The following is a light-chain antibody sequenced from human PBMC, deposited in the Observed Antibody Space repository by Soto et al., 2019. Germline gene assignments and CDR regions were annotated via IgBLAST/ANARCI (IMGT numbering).Light chain of an antibody. CDR2: DVG. CDR3: TSYTTSSTYV. Sequence: QSVLAQPASVSGSPGQSIAISCTGTSSDVGGYKYVSWYQQHPGKAPKLMIYDVGNRPSGVSDRFSGSKSGNTASLTISGLQAEDEADYYCTSYTTSSTYVFGTGTKVTVL. V-gene: IGLV2-14*01. J-gene: IGLJ1*01. CDR1: SSDVGGYKY.